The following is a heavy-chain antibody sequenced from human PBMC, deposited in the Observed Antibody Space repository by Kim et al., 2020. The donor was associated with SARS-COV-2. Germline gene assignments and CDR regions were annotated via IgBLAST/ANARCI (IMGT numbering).Heavy chain of an antibody. V-gene: IGHV3-23*01. CDR3: AKGPPYSGSWFVFWFDP. Sequence: GGSLRLSCVVSGLTFSNYAMNWVRQAPGKGLEWVSSITGSGDRTYYADSVKGRFTVSRDNAKNTLYLQVNSLRADDTAVYYCAKGPPYSGSWFVFWFDPRGKGTLVTVAS. CDR1: GLTFSNYA. D-gene: IGHD1-26*01. J-gene: IGHJ5*02. CDR2: ITGSGDRT.